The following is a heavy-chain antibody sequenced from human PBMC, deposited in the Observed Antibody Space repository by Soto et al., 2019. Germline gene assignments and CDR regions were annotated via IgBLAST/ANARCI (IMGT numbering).Heavy chain of an antibody. CDR1: GYTFTSYA. CDR3: AREGVVVVPAATSYYGMDV. V-gene: IGHV1-3*01. CDR2: INAGNGNT. Sequence: ASVKVSCKASGYTFTSYAMHWVRQAPGQRLEWMGWINAGNGNTKYSQKLQGRVTMTTDTSTSTAYMELRSLRSDDTAVYYCAREGVVVVPAATSYYGMDVWGQGTTVTVSS. D-gene: IGHD2-2*01. J-gene: IGHJ6*02.